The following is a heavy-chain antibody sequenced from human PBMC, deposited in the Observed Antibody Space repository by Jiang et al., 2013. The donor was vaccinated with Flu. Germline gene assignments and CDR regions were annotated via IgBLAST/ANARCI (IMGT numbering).Heavy chain of an antibody. J-gene: IGHJ1*01. CDR3: ARGEDRWFGELLYSGDEYFQH. V-gene: IGHV4-39*01. Sequence: LLKPSETLSLTCTVSGGSISSSSYYWGWIRQPPGKGLEWIGSIYYSGSTYYNPSLKSRVTISVDTSKNQFSLKLSSVTAADTAVYYCARGEDRWFGELLYSGDEYFQHWGQGTLVTVSS. CDR2: IYYSGST. D-gene: IGHD3-10*01. CDR1: GGSISSSSYY.